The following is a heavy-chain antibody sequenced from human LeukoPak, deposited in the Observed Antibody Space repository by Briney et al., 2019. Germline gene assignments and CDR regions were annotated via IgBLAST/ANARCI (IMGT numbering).Heavy chain of an antibody. D-gene: IGHD3-3*01. V-gene: IGHV3-30*18. CDR2: ISYDGSNK. CDR1: GFTFSSYG. Sequence: GGSLRLSCAASGFTFSSYGMHWVRQAPGKGLEWVAVISYDGSNKYYADSVKGRFTISRDNSKNTLYPQMNSLRAEDTAVYYCAKDLTIFGVVSRNYYGMDVWGQGTTVTVSS. J-gene: IGHJ6*02. CDR3: AKDLTIFGVVSRNYYGMDV.